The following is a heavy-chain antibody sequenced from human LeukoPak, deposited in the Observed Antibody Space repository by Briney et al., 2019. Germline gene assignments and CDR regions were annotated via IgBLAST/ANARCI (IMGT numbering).Heavy chain of an antibody. J-gene: IGHJ4*02. D-gene: IGHD3-3*01. CDR3: ARGPDYYFDY. V-gene: IGHV4-34*01. CDR1: GGSFSGYY. CDR2: INHSGST. Sequence: PSETLSLTCAVYGGSFSGYYRSWIRQPPGKGLEWIGEINHSGSTNYNPSLKSRVTISVDTSKNQFSLKLSSVTAADTAVYYCARGPDYYFDYWGQGTLVTVSS.